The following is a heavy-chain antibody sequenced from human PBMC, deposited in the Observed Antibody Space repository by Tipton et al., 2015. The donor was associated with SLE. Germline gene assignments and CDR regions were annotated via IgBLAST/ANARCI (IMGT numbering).Heavy chain of an antibody. V-gene: IGHV1-18*01. CDR2: ISAYNGNT. D-gene: IGHD3-3*01. CDR1: GYTFTSYG. J-gene: IGHJ4*02. CDR3: ARDPHDFRSAYFWDS. Sequence: QLVQSGAEVKNPGASVKVSCKASGYTFTSYGISWVRQAPGQGLEWMGWISAYNGNTDYAQKFQGRVTMTTDTSTSTAYMELRSLRSDDTAIYYCARDPHDFRSAYFWDSWGQGTLVTVSS.